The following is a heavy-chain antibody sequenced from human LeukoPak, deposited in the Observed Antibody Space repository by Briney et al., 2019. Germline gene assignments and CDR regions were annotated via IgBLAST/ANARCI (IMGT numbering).Heavy chain of an antibody. CDR2: INHSGGT. CDR3: ARGGVIWSWGY. D-gene: IGHD3-10*01. V-gene: IGHV4-34*01. CDR1: GGSFSGYY. Sequence: PSETLSLTCAVYGGSFSGYYWSWIRQPPGKGLEWIGEINHSGGTNYNPSLKSRVTISVDTSKNQFSLKLSSVTAADTAVYYCARGGVIWSWGYWGRGTLVTVSS. J-gene: IGHJ4*02.